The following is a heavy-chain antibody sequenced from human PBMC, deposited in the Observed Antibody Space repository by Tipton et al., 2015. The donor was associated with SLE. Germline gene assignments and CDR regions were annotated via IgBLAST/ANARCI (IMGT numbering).Heavy chain of an antibody. CDR1: GGSINNSYYY. D-gene: IGHD1-7*01. J-gene: IGHJ6*04. CDR3: ARATDWNLSPDV. Sequence: TLSLTCTVSGGSINNSYYYWAWIRQPPGKGLEWIGSIYYSGSTFNNPSLKSRVTISAVTSKNQFSLRLTSVTAADTAVYYCARATDWNLSPDVWGKGTTVTVSS. V-gene: IGHV4-39*07. CDR2: IYYSGST.